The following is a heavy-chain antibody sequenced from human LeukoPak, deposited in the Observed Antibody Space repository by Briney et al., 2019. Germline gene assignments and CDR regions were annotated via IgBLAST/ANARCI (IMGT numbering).Heavy chain of an antibody. CDR3: AKEHYYGSGSYFAY. J-gene: IGHJ4*02. CDR1: GFTFSDYY. Sequence: PGGSLRLSCAASGFTFSDYYMSWIRQAPGKGLEWVSLISWDGGSTYYADPVKGRFTISRDNSKNSLYLQMNGLRTEDTALYYCAKEHYYGSGSYFAYWGQGTLVTVSS. D-gene: IGHD3-10*01. V-gene: IGHV3-43*01. CDR2: ISWDGGST.